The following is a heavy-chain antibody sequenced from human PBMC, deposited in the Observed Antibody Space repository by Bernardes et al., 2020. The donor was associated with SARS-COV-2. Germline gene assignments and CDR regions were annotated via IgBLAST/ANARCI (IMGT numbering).Heavy chain of an antibody. Sequence: SETLSLTCTVSGGSISSYYWNWIRQPPGKGLEWIGDIYYSGSTNYNPSLESRVTISVDTSKNQFSLKLSSVTAADTAVYYCVRQDIGAIFGVVITPDGMDVWGQGTTVTVSS. CDR3: VRQDIGAIFGVVITPDGMDV. J-gene: IGHJ6*02. CDR1: GGSISSYY. CDR2: IYYSGST. V-gene: IGHV4-59*08. D-gene: IGHD3-3*01.